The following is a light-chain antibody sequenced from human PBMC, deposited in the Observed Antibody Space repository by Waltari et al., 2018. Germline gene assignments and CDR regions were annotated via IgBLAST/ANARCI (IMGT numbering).Light chain of an antibody. V-gene: IGLV3-21*02. J-gene: IGLJ2*01. CDR1: DIGGRS. CDR3: HLWDGLLDHVV. CDR2: DDS. Sequence: SYILTQPPSVSVAPGQAASITCGGADIGGRSVHWYQQRPGQAPILIVFDDSDRPSGGPERFAGSRSGNTATLTISRVEAGDEADYFCHLWDGLLDHVVFGGGTKLTVL.